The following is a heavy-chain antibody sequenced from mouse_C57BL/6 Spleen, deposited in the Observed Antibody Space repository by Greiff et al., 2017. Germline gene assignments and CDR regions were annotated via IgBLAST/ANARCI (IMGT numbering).Heavy chain of an antibody. CDR2: INPNNGGT. CDR1: GYTFTDYY. D-gene: IGHD1-1*01. Sequence: EVQLQQSGPELVKPGASVKISCKASGYTFTDYYMNWVKQSHGKSLEGIGDINPNNGGTCYNQKFKGKATLNVDKSSSTAYMELRSLTSEDSAVYYCARGANYYGSSSFAYWGQGTLFTVSA. J-gene: IGHJ3*01. V-gene: IGHV1-26*01. CDR3: ARGANYYGSSSFAY.